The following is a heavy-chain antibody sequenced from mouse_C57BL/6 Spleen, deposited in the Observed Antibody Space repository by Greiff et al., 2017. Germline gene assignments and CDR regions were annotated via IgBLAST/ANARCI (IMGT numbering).Heavy chain of an antibody. D-gene: IGHD2-3*01. Sequence: VQLQQPGAELVKPGASVKLSCKASGYTFTSYWMHWVKQRPGQGLEWIGMIHPNSGSTNYNEKFKSKATLTVDKSSSTAYMQRSSLTSEDSAVYYCAVDDGYQGDYWGQGTTRTVSS. CDR3: AVDDGYQGDY. CDR1: GYTFTSYW. V-gene: IGHV1-64*01. CDR2: IHPNSGST. J-gene: IGHJ2*01.